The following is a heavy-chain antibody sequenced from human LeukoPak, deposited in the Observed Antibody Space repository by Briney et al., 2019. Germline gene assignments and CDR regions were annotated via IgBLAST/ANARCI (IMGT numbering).Heavy chain of an antibody. CDR2: IYHSGST. CDR3: ARPHSGTVNASTYGVIDY. Sequence: PSGTLSLTCAVSGGSISSTNWWSWVRQPPGKGLEWIGEIYHSGSTNYNASLKSRVTISVDKSKNQFSLKLNSVTAADTAVYYCARPHSGTVNASTYGVIDYWGQGTLVTVSS. D-gene: IGHD2-8*01. V-gene: IGHV4-4*02. CDR1: GGSISSTNW. J-gene: IGHJ4*02.